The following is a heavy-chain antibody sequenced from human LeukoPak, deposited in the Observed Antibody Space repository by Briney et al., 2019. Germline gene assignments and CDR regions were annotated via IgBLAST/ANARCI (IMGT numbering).Heavy chain of an antibody. CDR1: SFSISRDY. D-gene: IGHD3-10*02. J-gene: IGHJ4*02. V-gene: IGHV4-4*07. CDR2: ISSTGST. CDR3: ARGLLTYYYARDGPPPSLNYYFDY. Sequence: SETLSLTCTVSSFSISRDYWNWNRQPAGKELEWIGLISSTGSTNYNPSLNSRVTMSVDTATNQLSLKLSSVTAADTAVYFCARGLLTYYYARDGPPPSLNYYFDYWGLGIQVTVSS.